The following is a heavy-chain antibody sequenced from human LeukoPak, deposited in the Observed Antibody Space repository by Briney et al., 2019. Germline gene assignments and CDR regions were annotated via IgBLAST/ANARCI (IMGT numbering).Heavy chain of an antibody. V-gene: IGHV1-46*01. J-gene: IGHJ4*02. Sequence: SVKVSCKASGYTFTSYYMHWVRQAPRQALEGMGMINPSGGSTSYAQKCQGRVTMTRDTSTSTVYMGLSSLRSEDTAVYYCARGNPGVIVYWGQGKLVTVS. CDR2: INPSGGST. CDR1: GYTFTSYY. D-gene: IGHD3-10*01. CDR3: ARGNPGVIVY.